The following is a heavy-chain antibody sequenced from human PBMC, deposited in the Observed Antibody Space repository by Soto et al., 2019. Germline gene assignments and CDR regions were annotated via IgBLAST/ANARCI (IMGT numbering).Heavy chain of an antibody. Sequence: GGSLRLSCVASGVAFSGYSMNWVRQAPGKGLEWVSYISSSSSIIYYADSVKGRFTISRDNAKNSLYLQMNSLRAEDTAVYYCARDLGYCSGGSCYYYYYMDVWGKGTTVTVSS. CDR2: ISSSSSII. CDR3: ARDLGYCSGGSCYYYYYMDV. CDR1: GVAFSGYS. D-gene: IGHD2-15*01. J-gene: IGHJ6*03. V-gene: IGHV3-48*01.